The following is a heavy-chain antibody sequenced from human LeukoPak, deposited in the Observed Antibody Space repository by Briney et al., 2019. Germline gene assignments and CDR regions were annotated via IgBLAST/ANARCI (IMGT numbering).Heavy chain of an antibody. CDR2: IYPDDSNI. Sequence: GESLKISCKGSGYSFTSYWIVWVRQMPGKGLEWMGIIYPDDSNIRYSPSFEGQVTFSADRSTSTAYLQWSSLKASDTAIYYCARPMGATTTVAFDVWGQGTMVTVSS. V-gene: IGHV5-51*01. CDR3: ARPMGATTTVAFDV. CDR1: GYSFTSYW. J-gene: IGHJ3*01. D-gene: IGHD1-26*01.